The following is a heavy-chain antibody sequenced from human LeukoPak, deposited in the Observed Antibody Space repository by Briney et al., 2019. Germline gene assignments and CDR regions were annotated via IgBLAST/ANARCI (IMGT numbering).Heavy chain of an antibody. CDR2: IYYSGSP. D-gene: IGHD2-15*01. J-gene: IGHJ6*02. Sequence: SETLSLTCTVSGGSISSYYWSWIRQPPGKGLEWMGYIYYSGSPNYNPSLKSRVRISVDTSENQFSLKLSSVTAADTAVYYCARHGSGYCSGGSCYYYGMDVWGQGTTVTVSS. CDR1: GGSISSYY. CDR3: ARHGSGYCSGGSCYYYGMDV. V-gene: IGHV4-59*08.